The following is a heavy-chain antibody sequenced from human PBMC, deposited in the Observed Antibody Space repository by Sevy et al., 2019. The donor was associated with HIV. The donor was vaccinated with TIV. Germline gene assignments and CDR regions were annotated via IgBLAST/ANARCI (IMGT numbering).Heavy chain of an antibody. Sequence: GSLRLSCAASGFTFSDHYTEWVRQAPGKGLEWVGRIRNKADSYTTEYAASVKGRFTISRDDSKNSLYLLMNSLKTEDTAVYYCATHAGIAAAGRVFDYWGQGTLVTVSS. CDR2: IRNKADSYTT. V-gene: IGHV3-72*01. CDR1: GFTFSDHY. D-gene: IGHD6-13*01. J-gene: IGHJ4*02. CDR3: ATHAGIAAAGRVFDY.